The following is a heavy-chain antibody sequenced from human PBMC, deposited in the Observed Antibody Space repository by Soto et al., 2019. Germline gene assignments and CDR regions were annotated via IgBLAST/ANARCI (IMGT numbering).Heavy chain of an antibody. D-gene: IGHD2-2*01. CDR3: ARMSSSISPGG. V-gene: IGHV3-48*01. CDR2: IRSSGSPT. CDR1: GFAFSNYS. J-gene: IGHJ4*02. Sequence: GGSLRLSCVASGFAFSNYSMNWVRQAPGKGLEWVSYIRSSGSPTYYAGSVKGRFTISRDNAKKSLYLQMNSLRVEDTAVYYCARMSSSISPGGWGQGTRVTVSS.